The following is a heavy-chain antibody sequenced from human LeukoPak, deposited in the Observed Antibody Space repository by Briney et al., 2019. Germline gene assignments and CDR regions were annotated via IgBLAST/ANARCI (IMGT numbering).Heavy chain of an antibody. CDR2: ISAHNGNV. Sequence: ASVKVSCKASGYTFTSYGISWVRQAPGQGLEWMGRISAHNGNVNYAQKFQGRVTMTTDTLATTAYMELRSLRSDDTAVYYCARDLERYYDLEGRSGYWGQGTLVTVSS. CDR3: ARDLERYYDLEGRSGY. CDR1: GYTFTSYG. V-gene: IGHV1-18*01. D-gene: IGHD3-3*01. J-gene: IGHJ4*02.